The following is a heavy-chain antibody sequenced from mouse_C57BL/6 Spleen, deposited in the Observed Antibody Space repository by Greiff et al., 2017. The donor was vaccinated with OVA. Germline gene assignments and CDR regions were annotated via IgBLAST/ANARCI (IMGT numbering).Heavy chain of an antibody. CDR1: GFTFSSYA. CDR2: ISDGGSYT. J-gene: IGHJ2*01. Sequence: EVNVVESGGGLVKPGGSLKLSCAASGFTFSSYAMSWVRQTPEKRLEWVATISDGGSYTYYPDNVKGRFTISRDNAKNNLYLQMSHLKSEDTAMYYCARDANWDSYYFDYWGQGTTLTVSS. V-gene: IGHV5-4*01. CDR3: ARDANWDSYYFDY. D-gene: IGHD4-1*02.